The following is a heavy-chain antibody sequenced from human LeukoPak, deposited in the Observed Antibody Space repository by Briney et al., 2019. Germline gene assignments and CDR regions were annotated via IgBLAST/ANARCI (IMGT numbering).Heavy chain of an antibody. CDR2: INPNSGGT. D-gene: IGHD4-23*01. V-gene: IGHV1-2*02. CDR3: ARVTNYGGNSQFDY. CDR1: GYTFTGSC. Sequence: ASVKVSCKASGYTFTGSCMHWVRQAPGQGLEWMGWINPNSGGTNYAQKFQGRVTMTRDTSISTAYMELSRLRSDDTAVYYCARVTNYGGNSQFDYWGQGTLVTVYS. J-gene: IGHJ4*02.